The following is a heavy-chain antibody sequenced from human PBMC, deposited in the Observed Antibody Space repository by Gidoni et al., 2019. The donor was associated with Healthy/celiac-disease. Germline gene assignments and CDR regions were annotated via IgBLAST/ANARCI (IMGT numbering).Heavy chain of an antibody. Sequence: VQLVESGRGLVPPGGSLGLSCAASGLPVSSNYLRWVRQAPGKGLEWVSVIYSGGRPYYADSVKGRFTISRDNSKNTLYLQMNSLRAEDTAVYYCASQGHSYGYYFDYWGQGTLVTVSS. CDR2: IYSGGRP. CDR1: GLPVSSNY. D-gene: IGHD5-18*01. CDR3: ASQGHSYGYYFDY. V-gene: IGHV3-66*04. J-gene: IGHJ4*02.